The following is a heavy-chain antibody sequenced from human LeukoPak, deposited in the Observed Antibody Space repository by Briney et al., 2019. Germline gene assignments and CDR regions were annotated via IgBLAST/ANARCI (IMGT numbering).Heavy chain of an antibody. CDR3: ARRLGSSGWSRGYYYGMGV. V-gene: IGHV4-34*01. J-gene: IGHJ6*04. CDR1: GGSFSGYY. CDR2: INHSGST. D-gene: IGHD6-19*01. Sequence: SETLSLTCAVYGGSFSGYYWSWIRQPPGKGLEWIREINHSGSTNYNPSLKSRVTISVDTSKNQFSLKLSSVTAADTAVYYCARRLGSSGWSRGYYYGMGVWGKGTTVTVSS.